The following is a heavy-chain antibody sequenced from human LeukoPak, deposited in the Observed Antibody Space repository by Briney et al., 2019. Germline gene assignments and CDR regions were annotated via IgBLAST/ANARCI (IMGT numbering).Heavy chain of an antibody. CDR3: ARFARVVVAARGQNYYYGMDV. Sequence: ASVMFSCKASGYNLARYGISWVRQAPGPGLDWIGWISAYNGNTNYAQKLQGRVTMTTDTSTSTAYMERRSLRSDDTAVYYCARFARVVVAARGQNYYYGMDVWGQGTTVTVSS. V-gene: IGHV1-18*01. CDR1: GYNLARYG. J-gene: IGHJ6*02. CDR2: ISAYNGNT. D-gene: IGHD2-15*01.